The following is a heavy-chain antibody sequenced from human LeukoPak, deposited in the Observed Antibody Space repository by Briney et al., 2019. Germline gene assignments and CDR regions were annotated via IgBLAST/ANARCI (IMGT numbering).Heavy chain of an antibody. J-gene: IGHJ4*02. Sequence: GGSLRLSCAASGFTFSSYAMSWVRQAPGKGLEWVSAISGSGGSTYYADSVKGRFTISRDNSKNTLYLQMNSLRAEDTAVYYCAKDLETIHHVLPYYFDYWGQGTLVTVSS. V-gene: IGHV3-23*01. CDR2: ISGSGGST. D-gene: IGHD3-3*01. CDR3: AKDLETIHHVLPYYFDY. CDR1: GFTFSSYA.